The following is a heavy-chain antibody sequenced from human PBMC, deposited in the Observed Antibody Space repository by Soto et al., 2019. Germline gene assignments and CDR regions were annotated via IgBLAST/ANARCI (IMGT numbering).Heavy chain of an antibody. CDR3: AANSHKAY. CDR1: GLTFSNAW. D-gene: IGHD1-26*01. CDR2: IKSKSEGETT. Sequence: GGSLRLSCVVSGLTFSNAWMSWVRQAPGKGLEWVGRIKSKSEGETTDYAAPVKGRFAISRHDSNSTLYLQMNSLKTEDTAVYYCAANSHKAYWGQGTLVTVS. V-gene: IGHV3-15*01. J-gene: IGHJ4*02.